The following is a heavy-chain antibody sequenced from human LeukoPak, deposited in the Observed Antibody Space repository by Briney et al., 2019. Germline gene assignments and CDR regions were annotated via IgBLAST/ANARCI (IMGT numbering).Heavy chain of an antibody. CDR2: IKEDGSEK. J-gene: IGHJ4*02. CDR3: ATKEPSTSGWSY. V-gene: IGHV3-7*01. D-gene: IGHD6-19*01. CDR1: GFTFNRDW. Sequence: PGGSLRLFCAASGFTFNRDWTAWVRQAPGKGLEWVANIKEDGSEKNYVDSVKGRFTISRDNAVNSVYLQMNDLRAEDTGVYYCATKEPSTSGWSYWGQGTLVTVSS.